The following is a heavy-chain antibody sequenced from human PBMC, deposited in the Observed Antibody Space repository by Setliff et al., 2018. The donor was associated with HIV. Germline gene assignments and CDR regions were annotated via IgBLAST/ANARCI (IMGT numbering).Heavy chain of an antibody. CDR3: AKHGFERKSPYNWFDS. CDR1: GYTFTNYW. Sequence: GESLKISCKASGYTFTNYWIGWVRQMPGKGLEWMGIIYPDDSATRYSPSFQGQVTISADKSINTAYLRWRSLRASDTAIYFCAKHGFERKSPYNWFDSWGQGTLVTVSS. J-gene: IGHJ5*01. D-gene: IGHD3-16*01. V-gene: IGHV5-51*01. CDR2: IYPDDSAT.